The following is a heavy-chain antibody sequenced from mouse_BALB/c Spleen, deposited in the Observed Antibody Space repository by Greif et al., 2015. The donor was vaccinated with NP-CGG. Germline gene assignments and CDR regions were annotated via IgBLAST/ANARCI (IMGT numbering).Heavy chain of an antibody. CDR3: ARHYDGGGSPYAMDY. J-gene: IGHJ4*01. V-gene: IGHV2-6-1*01. D-gene: IGHD2-12*01. CDR1: GFSLTSYG. Sequence: VQLQESGPGLVAPSQSLSITCTISGFSLTSYGVHWVRQPPGKGLEWLVVIWGDGSTTYNSALKSRLSISKDNSKSQVFLKMNSRQTDDTAMYYCARHYDGGGSPYAMDYWGQGTSVTVSS. CDR2: IWGDGST.